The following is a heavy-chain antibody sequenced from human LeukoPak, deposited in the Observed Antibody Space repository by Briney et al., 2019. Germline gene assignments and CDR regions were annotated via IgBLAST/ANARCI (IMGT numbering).Heavy chain of an antibody. CDR2: IYYSGST. Sequence: SETLSLTCTVSGGSVSSGSYYWSWIRQPPGKELEWIGYIYYSGSTNYNPSLKSRFTISVDTSKNQFSLKLSSVTAADTAVYYCARVGSYYDAFDIWGQGTMVTVSS. CDR1: GGSVSSGSYY. D-gene: IGHD2-8*01. CDR3: ARVGSYYDAFDI. V-gene: IGHV4-61*01. J-gene: IGHJ3*02.